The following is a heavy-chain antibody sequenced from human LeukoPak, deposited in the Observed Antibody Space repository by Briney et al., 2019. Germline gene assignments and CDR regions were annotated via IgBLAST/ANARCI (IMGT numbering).Heavy chain of an antibody. V-gene: IGHV3-15*01. J-gene: IGHJ3*02. D-gene: IGHD6-13*01. CDR1: GFTFSNAW. Sequence: AGGSLRLSCAASGFTFSNAWMSWVRQAPGKGLEWVGRIKSKTDGGTPDYAAPVKGRFTSPRDDSKNTRYLQMNSLKNEDTAVYYCTTDYGYSSSQNDAFDIWGQGKMVTVSS. CDR3: TTDYGYSSSQNDAFDI. CDR2: IKSKTDGGTP.